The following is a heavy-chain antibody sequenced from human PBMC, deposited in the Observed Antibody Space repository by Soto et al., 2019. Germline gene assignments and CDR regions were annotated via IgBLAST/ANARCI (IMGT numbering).Heavy chain of an antibody. CDR1: GFAVSNYA. D-gene: IGHD3-10*01. Sequence: EVPLLESGGGSVQPGGSLRLSCAASGFAVSNYAMNWVRQAPGKGLEWVSAISGGAGDTYYADSVKGRFTISRDNSKNTLYLQMKSLRAEDTAVYFCAKSSRITVVRGVTDYWGQGTLVTVAS. CDR2: ISGGAGDT. CDR3: AKSSRITVVRGVTDY. V-gene: IGHV3-23*01. J-gene: IGHJ4*02.